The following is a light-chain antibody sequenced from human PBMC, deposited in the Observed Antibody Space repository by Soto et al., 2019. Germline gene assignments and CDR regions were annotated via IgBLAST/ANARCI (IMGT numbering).Light chain of an antibody. V-gene: IGKV3-20*01. J-gene: IGKJ1*01. Sequence: EIVLTQSPGTLSLSPGERATLSCRASQSVSSSYLAWYQQKPGQAPSLLIYGASSRATGIPDRFSGTGSGTEFTLTISSLKSEDFAVYYCQQYNNWPPWTFGQGTKVDIK. CDR1: QSVSSSY. CDR3: QQYNNWPPWT. CDR2: GAS.